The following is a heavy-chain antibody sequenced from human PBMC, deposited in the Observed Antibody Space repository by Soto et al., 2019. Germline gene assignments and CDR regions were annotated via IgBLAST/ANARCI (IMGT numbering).Heavy chain of an antibody. CDR3: ARVNGYCSSTSCSPTYYYYYMDV. Sequence: QVQLQQWGAGLLKPSETLSLTCAVYGGSFSGYYWSWIRQPPGKGLEWIGEINHSGSTNYNPSLKSRVTISVHTSQNQFSLKLSSVTAADTAVYYCARVNGYCSSTSCSPTYYYYYMDVCGKGTTVTVSS. CDR2: INHSGST. CDR1: GGSFSGYY. J-gene: IGHJ6*03. D-gene: IGHD2-2*01. V-gene: IGHV4-34*01.